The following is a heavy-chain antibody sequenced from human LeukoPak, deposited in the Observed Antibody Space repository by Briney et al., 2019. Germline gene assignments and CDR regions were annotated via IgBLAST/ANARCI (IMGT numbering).Heavy chain of an antibody. J-gene: IGHJ4*02. CDR2: ISAYNGNT. Sequence: ASVKVSCKASGYTCTSYGISWVRQAPGQGLEWMGWISAYNGNTNYAQKLQGRVTMTTDTSTSTAYMELRSLRSDDTAVYYCARVIRLLPGSGSYYNDYWGQGTLVTVSS. CDR3: ARVIRLLPGSGSYYNDY. V-gene: IGHV1-18*04. CDR1: GYTCTSYG. D-gene: IGHD3-10*01.